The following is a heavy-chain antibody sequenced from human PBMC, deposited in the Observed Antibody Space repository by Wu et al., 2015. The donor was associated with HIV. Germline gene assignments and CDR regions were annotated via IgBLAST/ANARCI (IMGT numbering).Heavy chain of an antibody. V-gene: IGHV1-8*02. J-gene: IGHJ5*02. D-gene: IGHD3-10*01. CDR3: ARGPDYYGTGLDP. CDR2: ISFYNGNT. CDR1: GYSLTTYG. Sequence: QVQMVQSGAEVKKPGASVKFSCKASGYSLTTYGISWVRQAPGQGLEWMGWISFYNGNTGYAQKFQGRVTMTRNTSISTAYMELSSLRSEDTAVYYCARGPDYYGTGLDPWGQGTLVTVSS.